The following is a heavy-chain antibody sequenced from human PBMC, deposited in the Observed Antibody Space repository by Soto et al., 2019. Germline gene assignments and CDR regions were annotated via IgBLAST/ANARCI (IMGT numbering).Heavy chain of an antibody. CDR2: ISGSGGST. V-gene: IGHV3-23*01. J-gene: IGHJ4*02. CDR1: GFTFSSYA. D-gene: IGHD6-13*01. CDR3: AKDRAAAGLSCFDY. Sequence: PGGSLRLSCAASGFTFSSYAMSWVRQAPGKGLEWVSGISGSGGSTYYADSVKGRFTISRDNPKNTLYLQMNSLRAEDTAVYYCAKDRAAAGLSCFDYWGQGTLVTVSS.